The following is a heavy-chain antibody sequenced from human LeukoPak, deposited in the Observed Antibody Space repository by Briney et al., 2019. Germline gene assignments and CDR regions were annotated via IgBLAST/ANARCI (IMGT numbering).Heavy chain of an antibody. Sequence: GRSLRLSCAASGFTFSSYAMHWVRQAPGKGLEWVAVISYDGSNKYYADSVKGRFTISRDNSKNTLYLQMNSLRAEDTAVYYCARVGPDIVLMVYASPPYYYMDVWGKGTTVTISS. V-gene: IGHV3-30*04. CDR3: ARVGPDIVLMVYASPPYYYMDV. CDR1: GFTFSSYA. CDR2: ISYDGSNK. D-gene: IGHD2-8*01. J-gene: IGHJ6*03.